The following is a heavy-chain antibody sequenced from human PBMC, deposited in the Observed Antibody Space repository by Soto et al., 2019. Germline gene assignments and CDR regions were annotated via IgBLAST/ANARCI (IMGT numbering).Heavy chain of an antibody. Sequence: ETLSLTCTVSGASISGFYWSWIRKSAGKGLEWIGRIYATGTTDYNPSLKSRVMMSVDTSKKQFSLKLRSVTAADTAVYYCVRDGTKTLRDWFDPWGEGISVTVSS. CDR1: GASISGFY. J-gene: IGHJ5*02. V-gene: IGHV4-4*07. D-gene: IGHD3-16*01. CDR2: IYATGTT. CDR3: VRDGTKTLRDWFDP.